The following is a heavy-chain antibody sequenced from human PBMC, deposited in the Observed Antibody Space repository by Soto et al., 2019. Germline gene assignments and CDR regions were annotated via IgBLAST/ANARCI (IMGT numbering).Heavy chain of an antibody. CDR2: ISSSSSYI. J-gene: IGHJ4*02. CDR1: GFTFSSYS. CDR3: APDTYYYDSSGSY. V-gene: IGHV3-21*01. D-gene: IGHD3-22*01. Sequence: GSLRLSCAASGFTFSSYSMNWVRQAPGKGLEWVSSISSSSSYIYYADSVKGRFTISRDNAKNSLYLQMNSLRAEDTAVYYCAPDTYYYDSSGSYWGQGALVTVSS.